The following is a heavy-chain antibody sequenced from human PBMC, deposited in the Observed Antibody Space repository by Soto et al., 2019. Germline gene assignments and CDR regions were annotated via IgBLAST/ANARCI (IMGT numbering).Heavy chain of an antibody. V-gene: IGHV4-34*01. CDR2: INHSGST. Sequence: SETLSLTCAVYGGTFSGYYWSWIRQPPGKGLEWIGEINHSGSTNYNPSPKSRVTISVDTSKNQFSLKLSSVTAADTAVYYCARPTFGYCSSTSCSPDAFDIWGQGTMVTVSS. D-gene: IGHD2-2*01. CDR1: GGTFSGYY. J-gene: IGHJ3*02. CDR3: ARPTFGYCSSTSCSPDAFDI.